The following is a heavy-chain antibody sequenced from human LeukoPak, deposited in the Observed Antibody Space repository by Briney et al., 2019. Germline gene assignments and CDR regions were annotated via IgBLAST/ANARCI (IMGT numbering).Heavy chain of an antibody. CDR3: ASIVVPAAKPYYYYGMDV. V-gene: IGHV1-69*13. D-gene: IGHD2-2*01. J-gene: IGHJ6*02. CDR1: GGTFSSYA. CDR2: IIPIFGTA. Sequence: SVKVSCKASGGTFSSYAISWVRQAPGQGLEWMGGIIPIFGTANYAQKFQGIVTITADESMSTAYMELSSLRSEDTAVYYCASIVVPAAKPYYYYGMDVWGQGTTVTVSS.